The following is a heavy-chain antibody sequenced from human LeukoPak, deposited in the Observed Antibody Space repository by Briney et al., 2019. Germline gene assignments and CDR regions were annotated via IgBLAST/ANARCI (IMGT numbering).Heavy chain of an antibody. J-gene: IGHJ4*02. CDR3: ARDPIYCSSTSCYSFFDY. Sequence: ASVKASCKASGYTFTGYYMHWVRQAPGQGLEWMGWINPNSGGTNYAQKFQGRVTMTRDTSISTAYMELSRLRSDDTAVYYCARDPIYCSSTSCYSFFDYWGQGTLVTVSS. CDR1: GYTFTGYY. V-gene: IGHV1-2*02. CDR2: INPNSGGT. D-gene: IGHD2-2*01.